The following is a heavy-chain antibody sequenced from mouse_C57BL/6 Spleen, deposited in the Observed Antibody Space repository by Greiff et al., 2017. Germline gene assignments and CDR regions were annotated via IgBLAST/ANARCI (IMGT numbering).Heavy chain of an antibody. D-gene: IGHD4-1*02. J-gene: IGHJ2*01. V-gene: IGHV7-3*01. CDR3: ARSPTWKAFDY. Sequence: EVQLVESGGGLVQPGGSLSLSCAASGFTFTDYYMSWVRQPPGKALEWLGFIRNKANGYTTEYSASVKGRFTISRDNSQSILYLQMNALRAEDSATDYCARSPTWKAFDYGGQGTTLTVAS. CDR2: IRNKANGYTT. CDR1: GFTFTDYY.